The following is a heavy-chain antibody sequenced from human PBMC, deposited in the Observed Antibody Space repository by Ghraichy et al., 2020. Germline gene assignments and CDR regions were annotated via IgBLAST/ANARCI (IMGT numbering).Heavy chain of an antibody. J-gene: IGHJ4*02. V-gene: IGHV4-30-2*01. CDR2: VYYDGST. CDR3: ASAHNYVGFDY. Sequence: SETLSLTCAVSGGAISSSAYSWTWVRQPPEKGLEWIAYVYYDGSTYYNPSLKSRVTISLDNSKNQFSLELTSVTAADTAVYYCASAHNYVGFDYWGQGTLVTVSS. D-gene: IGHD1-1*01. CDR1: GGAISSSAYS.